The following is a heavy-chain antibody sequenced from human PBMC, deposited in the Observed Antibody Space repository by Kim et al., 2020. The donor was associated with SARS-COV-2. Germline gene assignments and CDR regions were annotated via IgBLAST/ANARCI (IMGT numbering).Heavy chain of an antibody. D-gene: IGHD3-10*01. J-gene: IGHJ6*01. CDR2: MNVDSGNT. Sequence: ASVKVSCKASGFSFTSYDIYWVRQATGQGLEWMGWMNVDSGNTGYVEKFRGRVMMTRDTSKSTAYMELSSLRSDDTAVYYCARGMGSGSYYAYNYAMDVW. V-gene: IGHV1-8*01. CDR3: ARGMGSGSYYAYNYAMDV. CDR1: GFSFTSYD.